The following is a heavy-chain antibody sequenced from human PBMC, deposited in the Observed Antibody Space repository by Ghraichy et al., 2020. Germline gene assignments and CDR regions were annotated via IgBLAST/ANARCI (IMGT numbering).Heavy chain of an antibody. V-gene: IGHV3-53*01. CDR2: VYSGGST. CDR1: GFTVSSNF. CDR3: ARRNMATSWAAFDL. D-gene: IGHD2/OR15-2a*01. J-gene: IGHJ3*01. Sequence: GGSLRLSCAASGFTVSSNFMSWVRQAPGKGLEWVSVVYSGGSTYYTDSVKGRFTISRDNSKNTLYLQMNSLRAEDTAVYYCARRNMATSWAAFDLWGQGTMVTVAS.